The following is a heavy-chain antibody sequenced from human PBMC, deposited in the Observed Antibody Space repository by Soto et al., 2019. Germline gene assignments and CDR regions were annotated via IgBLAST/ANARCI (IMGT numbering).Heavy chain of an antibody. CDR1: GFTFSSYS. CDR2: ISSSSSYI. CDR3: ATHSSGYFGY. V-gene: IGHV3-21*01. J-gene: IGHJ4*02. Sequence: ELQLVESGGGLVKPGGSLRLSCAASGFTFSSYSMNWVRKAPGKGLEWVSSISSSSSYIYYADSVKGRFTISRDNAKNSLYMQMNSLRAEDTAVYYCATHSSGYFGYWGQGTLVTVSS. D-gene: IGHD3-22*01.